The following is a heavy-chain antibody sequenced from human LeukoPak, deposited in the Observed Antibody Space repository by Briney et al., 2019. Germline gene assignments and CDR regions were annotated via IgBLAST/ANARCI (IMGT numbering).Heavy chain of an antibody. D-gene: IGHD3-3*01. CDR1: GFTFSSYA. CDR2: ISYDGSNK. CDR3: ARDFNFWSGPNYYYYYGMDV. Sequence: QPGRSLRLSCAASGFTFSSYAMHWVRQAPGKGLEWVAVISYDGSNKYYADSVKGRFTISRDNSKNTLYLQMNSLRAEDTAVYYCARDFNFWSGPNYYYYYGMDVWGQGTTVTVSS. J-gene: IGHJ6*02. V-gene: IGHV3-30-3*01.